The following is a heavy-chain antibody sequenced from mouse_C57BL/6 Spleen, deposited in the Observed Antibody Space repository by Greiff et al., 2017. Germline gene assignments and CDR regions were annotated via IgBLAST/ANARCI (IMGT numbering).Heavy chain of an antibody. CDR2: ISYSGST. D-gene: IGHD4-1*01. J-gene: IGHJ4*01. V-gene: IGHV3-1*01. CDR1: GYSITSGYD. CDR3: ARGGLGPGDY. Sequence: EVKLEESGPGMVQPSQSLSLTCTVTGYSITSGYDWHWIRHFPGNKLEWMGYISYSGSTNYNPSLKSRISITHDTAKNHFFLKLNSVTTEDTATYYCARGGLGPGDYWGQGTSVTVSS.